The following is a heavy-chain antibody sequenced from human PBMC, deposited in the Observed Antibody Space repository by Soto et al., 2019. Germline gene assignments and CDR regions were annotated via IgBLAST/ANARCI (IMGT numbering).Heavy chain of an antibody. CDR2: IIPIFGTA. J-gene: IGHJ6*02. CDR1: GGTFSSYA. V-gene: IGHV1-69*13. D-gene: IGHD6-13*01. CDR3: ARGVVQQLYYYYGMDV. Sequence: SVNVSCKASGGTFSSYAISWVRQAPGQGLEWMGGIIPIFGTANYAQKFQGRVTITADESTSTAYMELSSLRSEDTAVYYCARGVVQQLYYYYGMDVWGQGTTVTVSS.